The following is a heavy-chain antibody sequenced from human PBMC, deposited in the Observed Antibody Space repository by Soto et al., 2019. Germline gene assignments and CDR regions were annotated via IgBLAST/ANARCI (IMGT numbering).Heavy chain of an antibody. Sequence: QVQLQESGPGLVKPSQTLSLTCTVSGGSISSGGYYWSWIRQHPGKGLEWIGYIYYSGSTYYNPSLKSRVTISVDTSKNQFSLKLSSVTAADTAVYYCASHVTAAGPYHYGMDVWGQGTTVTVSS. CDR2: IYYSGST. V-gene: IGHV4-31*03. CDR3: ASHVTAAGPYHYGMDV. J-gene: IGHJ6*02. CDR1: GGSISSGGYY. D-gene: IGHD6-13*01.